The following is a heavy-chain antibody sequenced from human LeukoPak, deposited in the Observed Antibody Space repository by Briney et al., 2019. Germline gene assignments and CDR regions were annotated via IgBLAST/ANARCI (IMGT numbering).Heavy chain of an antibody. CDR1: GGSISSYY. Sequence: SSETLSLTCTVSGGSISSYYWSWTRQPPGKGLEWIGYIYYSGSTNYNPSLKSRVTISVDTSKNQFSLKLSSVTAADTAVYYCARDVRYYYGSGNVILFDYWGQGTLVTVSS. CDR3: ARDVRYYYGSGNVILFDY. J-gene: IGHJ4*02. CDR2: IYYSGST. V-gene: IGHV4-59*01. D-gene: IGHD3-10*01.